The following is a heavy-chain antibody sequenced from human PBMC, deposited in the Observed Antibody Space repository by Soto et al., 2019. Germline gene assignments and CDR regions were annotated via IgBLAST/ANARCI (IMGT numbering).Heavy chain of an antibody. D-gene: IGHD3-3*01. CDR2: IIPIFGTA. CDR1: GGTFSSYA. CDR3: ARVRVRFLEWLGSEG. J-gene: IGHJ4*02. V-gene: IGHV1-69*12. Sequence: QVQLVQSGAEVRKPGSSVKVSCKASGGTFSSYAFSWGRQAPGQGLEWMGGIIPIFGTANYAQKFQGRVTITADESTSTAYMELSSLRSEDTAVYYCARVRVRFLEWLGSEGWGQGTLVTVSS.